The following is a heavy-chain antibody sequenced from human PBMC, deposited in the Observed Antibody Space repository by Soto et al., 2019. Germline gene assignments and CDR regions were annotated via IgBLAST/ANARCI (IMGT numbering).Heavy chain of an antibody. V-gene: IGHV4-30-2*01. CDR3: ARAVAPYFGTWFDP. Sequence: NPSETLSFTCAVSGGSITSGNSYSWSWIRQPPGKGLEWIGSISHTGSTSYNPSLKSRLTMSVDKSKNQFSLRLSSVTAADMAVYYCARAVAPYFGTWFDPWGQGILVT. CDR2: ISHTGST. D-gene: IGHD3-10*01. CDR1: GGSITSGNSYS. J-gene: IGHJ5*02.